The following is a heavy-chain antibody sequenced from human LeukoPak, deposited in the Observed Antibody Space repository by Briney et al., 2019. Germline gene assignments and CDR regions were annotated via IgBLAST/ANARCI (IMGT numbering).Heavy chain of an antibody. CDR1: GFTFTSYS. Sequence: GGSLRLSCAASGFTFTSYSKTWVRQAPGKGLEWVSAISASGGNTYSADSVEGRFTISRDNSKNTVYLQMNSLTAEDTAVYYCAKDREVRGYYGLDVWGQGTTVTVSS. CDR3: AKDREVRGYYGLDV. D-gene: IGHD3-10*01. J-gene: IGHJ6*02. V-gene: IGHV3-23*01. CDR2: ISASGGNT.